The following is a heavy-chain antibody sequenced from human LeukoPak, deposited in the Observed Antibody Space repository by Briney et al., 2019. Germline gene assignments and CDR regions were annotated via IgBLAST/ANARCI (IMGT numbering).Heavy chain of an antibody. CDR3: AKRGVVIRVVLVGFHKEAYYFDS. CDR1: GFTFSSYA. Sequence: GGSPRLSCAASGFTFSSYAMHWVRQAPGKGLEWVAVISYDGSNKYYADSVKGRFTISRDNPKNTLYLQMNSLRAEDTAVYFCAKRGVVIRVVLVGFHKEAYYFDSWGQGALVTVSS. J-gene: IGHJ4*02. V-gene: IGHV3-30*04. CDR2: ISYDGSNK. D-gene: IGHD3-10*01.